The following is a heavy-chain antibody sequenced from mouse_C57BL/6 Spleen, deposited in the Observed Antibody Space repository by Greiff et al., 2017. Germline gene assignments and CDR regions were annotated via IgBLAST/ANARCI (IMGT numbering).Heavy chain of an antibody. J-gene: IGHJ3*01. CDR1: GYTFTDYT. CDR3: ARRTPTMIKEAWFAY. D-gene: IGHD2-4*01. V-gene: IGHV1-78*01. CDR2: IYPRDGST. Sequence: QVQLQQSDAELVKPGASVKLSCKVSGYTFTDYTIHWMKQRPEQGLEWIGYIYPRDGSTKYNDNFKGKATLTADKSSSTAYLQLNSLTSEDSAVYFGARRTPTMIKEAWFAYWGQGTLVTVSA.